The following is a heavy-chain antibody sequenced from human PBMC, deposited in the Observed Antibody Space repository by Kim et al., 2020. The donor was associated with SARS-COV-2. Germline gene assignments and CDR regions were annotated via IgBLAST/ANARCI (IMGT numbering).Heavy chain of an antibody. CDR1: GFTVSSNY. D-gene: IGHD6-13*01. V-gene: IGHV3-66*01. CDR2: IYSGGST. CDR3: ARESRAAGIGGLAFDY. J-gene: IGHJ4*02. Sequence: GGSLRLSCAASGFTVSSNYMSWVRQAPGKGLEWVSVIYSGGSTYYADSVKGRFTISRDNSKNTLYLQMNSLRAEDTAVYYCARESRAAGIGGLAFDYWGQGTLVTVSS.